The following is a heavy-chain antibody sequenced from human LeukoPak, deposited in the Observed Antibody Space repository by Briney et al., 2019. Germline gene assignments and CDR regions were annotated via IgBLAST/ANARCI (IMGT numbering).Heavy chain of an antibody. J-gene: IGHJ4*02. CDR1: GYTFTGSGWY. V-gene: IGHV1-2*02. CDR3: ARDGPAQMVDLDY. Sequence: DSVKVSCKASGYTFTGSGWYLYWLRQAPGQGLECVGWLHPNNGATGYAQKFQGRVAMTTDTSISTAYMELSRLRPDDTAIYYCARDGPAQMVDLDYWGQGTLVTVSS. D-gene: IGHD3-10*01. CDR2: LHPNNGAT.